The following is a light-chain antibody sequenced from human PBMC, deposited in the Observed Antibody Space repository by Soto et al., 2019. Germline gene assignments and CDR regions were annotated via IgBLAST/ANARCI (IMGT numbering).Light chain of an antibody. V-gene: IGLV1-44*01. Sequence: QSVLTQPPSASGTPGQRVTISCSGTSSNIGSNTVNWYQQLPGTAPKLLIYSNNQRPSGVPDRFSGSKSGPSASLAISGLQSEDEAAYYCAAWDDSLNGHVVFGGGPTLTVL. CDR1: SSNIGSNT. CDR3: AAWDDSLNGHVV. CDR2: SNN. J-gene: IGLJ2*01.